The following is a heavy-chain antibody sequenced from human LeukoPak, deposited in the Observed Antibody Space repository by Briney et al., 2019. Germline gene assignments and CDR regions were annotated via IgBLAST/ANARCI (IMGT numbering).Heavy chain of an antibody. V-gene: IGHV3-48*03. CDR1: GFTFSSYE. CDR3: AREDTAMVIPFDY. Sequence: PGGSLRLSCAASGFTFSSYEMNRVRQAPGKGLEWVSYISSSGSTIYYADSVKGRFTISRDNAKNSLYLQMNSLRAEDTAVYYCAREDTAMVIPFDYWGQGTLVTVSS. J-gene: IGHJ4*02. D-gene: IGHD5-18*01. CDR2: ISSSGSTI.